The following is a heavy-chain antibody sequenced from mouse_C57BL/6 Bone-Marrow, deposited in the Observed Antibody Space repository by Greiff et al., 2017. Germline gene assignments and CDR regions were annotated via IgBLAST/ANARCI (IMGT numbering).Heavy chain of an antibody. J-gene: IGHJ2*01. CDR3: ARDGGWLLYLDY. V-gene: IGHV1-19*01. CDR1: GYTFTDYY. Sequence: EVQLQQSGPVLVKPGASVKMSCKASGYTFTDYYMNWVKQSHGKSLEWIGVINPYNGGTSYNQKFKGKATLTVDKSSSTAYMELNSLTSEDSAVYYCARDGGWLLYLDYWGQGTTLTVSS. D-gene: IGHD2-3*01. CDR2: INPYNGGT.